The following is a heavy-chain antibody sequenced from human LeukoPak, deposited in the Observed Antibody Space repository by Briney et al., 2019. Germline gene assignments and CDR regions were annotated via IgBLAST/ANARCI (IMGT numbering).Heavy chain of an antibody. J-gene: IGHJ4*02. Sequence: SETLSLTCTVSGGSISSSSYYWGWIRQPPGKGLEWIGSIYYSGSTYYNPSLKSRVTISVDTSKNQFSLKLSSVTAADTAVYCCARGDCSGGSCYLFDYWGQGALVTVSS. CDR1: GGSISSSSYY. D-gene: IGHD2-15*01. CDR2: IYYSGST. CDR3: ARGDCSGGSCYLFDY. V-gene: IGHV4-39*01.